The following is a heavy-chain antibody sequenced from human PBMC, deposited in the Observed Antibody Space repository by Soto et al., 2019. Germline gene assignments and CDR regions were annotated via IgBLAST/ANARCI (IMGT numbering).Heavy chain of an antibody. Sequence: SETLSLTCAVYGGPFSGYYWSWIRQPPGKGLEWIGEINHSGSTNYNPSLKSRVTILVDTSKNQFSLKLSSVTAADTAVYYCARYCTNGVCYRAHDALDIWGQGTMVTVSS. J-gene: IGHJ3*02. CDR2: INHSGST. CDR1: GGPFSGYY. V-gene: IGHV4-34*01. D-gene: IGHD2-8*01. CDR3: ARYCTNGVCYRAHDALDI.